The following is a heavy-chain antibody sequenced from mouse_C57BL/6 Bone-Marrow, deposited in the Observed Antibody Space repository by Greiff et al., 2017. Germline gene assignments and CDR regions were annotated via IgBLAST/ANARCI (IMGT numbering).Heavy chain of an antibody. J-gene: IGHJ3*01. CDR1: GYTFTSYW. CDR2: IHPSDSDT. Sequence: VQLQQPGAELVKPGASVKVSCKASGYTFTSYWMHWVKQRPGQGLEWIGRIHPSDSDTNYNQKFKGKATLTVDKSSSTAYMQRSSLTSEDSAVYYCALYYGNYVGVWFAYWGQGTLVTVSA. CDR3: ALYYGNYVGVWFAY. D-gene: IGHD2-1*01. V-gene: IGHV1-74*01.